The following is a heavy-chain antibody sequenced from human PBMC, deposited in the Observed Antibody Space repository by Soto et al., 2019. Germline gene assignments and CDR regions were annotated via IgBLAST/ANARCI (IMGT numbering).Heavy chain of an antibody. CDR3: ARALPNCSGGSCHKYYYYYGMDV. V-gene: IGHV3-30-3*01. CDR2: ISYDGSNK. CDR1: GFTFSSYA. Sequence: GGSLRLSCAASGFTFSSYAMHWVRQAPGKGLEWVAVISYDGSNKYYADSVKGRFTISRDNSKNTLYLQMNSLRAEDTAVYYCARALPNCSGGSCHKYYYYYGMDVWGQGTTVTVS. J-gene: IGHJ6*02. D-gene: IGHD2-15*01.